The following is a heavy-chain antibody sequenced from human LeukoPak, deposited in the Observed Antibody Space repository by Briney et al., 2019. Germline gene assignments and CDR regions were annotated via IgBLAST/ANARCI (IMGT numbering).Heavy chain of an antibody. V-gene: IGHV1-2*02. CDR2: INPNSGGT. J-gene: IGHJ4*02. CDR1: GYTFTVYY. Sequence: ASVNVSFKASGYTFTVYYMHWVRQAPGQGLEWMGWINPNSGGTNYAQKFQGRVTMTRDTSISTAYMELSRLRSDDTAVYYCARDLDGYGDYWGQGTLVTVSS. D-gene: IGHD5-24*01. CDR3: ARDLDGYGDY.